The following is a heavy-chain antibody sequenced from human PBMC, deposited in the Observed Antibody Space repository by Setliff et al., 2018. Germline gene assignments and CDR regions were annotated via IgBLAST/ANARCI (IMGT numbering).Heavy chain of an antibody. Sequence: GESLKISCKGSGYNFASYWIAWVRQMPGKGLEWMGIIYPDDSDTRYSPSFQGQVTISDDKSISTAYLQWSSLKASDTAMYYCARQIGSSLSHFYYYMDVWGKGTTVTVSS. CDR2: IYPDDSDT. J-gene: IGHJ6*03. V-gene: IGHV5-51*01. CDR3: ARQIGSSLSHFYYYMDV. CDR1: GYNFASYW. D-gene: IGHD6-19*01.